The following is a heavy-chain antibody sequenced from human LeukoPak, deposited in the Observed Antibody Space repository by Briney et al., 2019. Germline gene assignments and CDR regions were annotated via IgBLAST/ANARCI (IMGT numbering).Heavy chain of an antibody. CDR3: ARGLRRGGGASAYKRLIDY. J-gene: IGHJ4*02. V-gene: IGHV1-2*02. D-gene: IGHD3-16*01. CDR2: INPNSGGT. Sequence: SSVTVSFKACGYTFTCYYMHWVRQAPGQGLEWMGWINPNSGGTNYAQKFRGRVTMTRDTSLSTAYMELSRLRSDDTAVYYCARGLRRGGGASAYKRLIDYWGQGTLVTVSS. CDR1: GYTFTCYY.